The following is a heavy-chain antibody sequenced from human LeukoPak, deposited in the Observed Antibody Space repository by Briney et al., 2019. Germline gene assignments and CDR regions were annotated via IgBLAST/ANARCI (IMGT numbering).Heavy chain of an antibody. CDR3: ARAPRRASSWYDY. CDR1: GYTFISYY. CDR2: INPSDGST. V-gene: IGHV1-46*01. D-gene: IGHD6-13*01. Sequence: ASVKVSCKASGYTFISYYMHWVRQAPGQGLEWMGIINPSDGSTSYAQKFQGRVTMTRDTSIDTAYMELSSLRSDDTAVYSCARAPRRASSWYDYWGQGTLVTVSS. J-gene: IGHJ4*02.